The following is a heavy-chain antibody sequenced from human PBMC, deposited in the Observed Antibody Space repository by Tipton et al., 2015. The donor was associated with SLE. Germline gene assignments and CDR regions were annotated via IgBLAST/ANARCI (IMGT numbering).Heavy chain of an antibody. V-gene: IGHV4-59*12. D-gene: IGHD2-21*01. CDR2: IYHSGST. CDR3: ARVAYCGGDCSFHGMDV. J-gene: IGHJ6*02. CDR1: GGSISSYY. Sequence: TLSLTCTVSGGSISSYYWSWIRQPPGKGLEWIGYIYHSGSTYYNPSLKSRVTISVDRSKNQFSLKLSSVTAADTAVYYCARVAYCGGDCSFHGMDVWGQGTTVTVSS.